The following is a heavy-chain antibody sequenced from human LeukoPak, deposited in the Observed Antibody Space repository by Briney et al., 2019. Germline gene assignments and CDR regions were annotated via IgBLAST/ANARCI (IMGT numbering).Heavy chain of an antibody. CDR1: GDSISSGDYS. J-gene: IGHJ4*02. V-gene: IGHV4-30-2*01. CDR2: IFHSGSS. CDR3: ARDNRSLLDS. Sequence: SQTLSLTCAVSGDSISSGDYSWSWIRQPSGKGLEWIGYIFHSGSSYYNPSLKSRVTISVDKSKNQFSLRLTSVTAADTAVYYCARDNRSLLDSRGQGILVTVSS. D-gene: IGHD3-16*02.